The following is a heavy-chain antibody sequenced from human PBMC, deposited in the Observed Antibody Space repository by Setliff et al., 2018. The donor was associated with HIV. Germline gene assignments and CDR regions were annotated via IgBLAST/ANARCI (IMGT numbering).Heavy chain of an antibody. Sequence: SETLSLTCSVSGGSISNYYWSWIRQPPGKGLEWIGYIYSSGNTNYTPSLKSRVTISVDTYKNQFSLSLSSVTAADTAVYYCARLALYGDYQLGYYYYMDVWGEGTTVTVSS. D-gene: IGHD4-17*01. CDR1: GGSISNYY. J-gene: IGHJ6*03. CDR3: ARLALYGDYQLGYYYYMDV. CDR2: IYSSGNT. V-gene: IGHV4-59*08.